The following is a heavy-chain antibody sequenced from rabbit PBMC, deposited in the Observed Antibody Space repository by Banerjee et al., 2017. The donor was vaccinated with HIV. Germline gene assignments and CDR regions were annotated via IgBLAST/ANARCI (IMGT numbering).Heavy chain of an antibody. V-gene: IGHV1S47*01. CDR2: IYTGSGST. J-gene: IGHJ4*01. CDR1: GFSFSIYD. Sequence: QEQLVETGGSLVQPEGSLTLTCKASGFSFSIYDMCWVRQAPGKGLEWSGCIYTGSGSTYYASWAKGRFTIPRSTSINSVTLQNDTPTAANTALSFRAGLPISYHACTLHGDSLRGPGTLVTVS. D-gene: IGHD3-1*01. CDR3: AGLPISYHACTLHGDSL.